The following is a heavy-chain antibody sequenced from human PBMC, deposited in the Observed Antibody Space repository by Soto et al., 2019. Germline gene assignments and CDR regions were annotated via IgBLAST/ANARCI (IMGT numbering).Heavy chain of an antibody. CDR2: IYSGGST. Sequence: GGSLRLSCAASGFTVSSNYMSWVRQAPGKGLEWVSVIYSGGSTYYADSVKGRFTISRDNSKNTLYLQMNSLRAEDTAVYYCARASLMEYSYGYDWFDPWGQGTLVTVSS. V-gene: IGHV3-53*01. CDR3: ARASLMEYSYGYDWFDP. J-gene: IGHJ5*02. CDR1: GFTVSSNY. D-gene: IGHD5-18*01.